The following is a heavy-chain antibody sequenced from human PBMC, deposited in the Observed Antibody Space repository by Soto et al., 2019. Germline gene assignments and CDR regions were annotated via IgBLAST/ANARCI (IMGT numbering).Heavy chain of an antibody. CDR2: ISGSGGST. D-gene: IGHD3-3*01. J-gene: IGHJ6*02. Sequence: GGSLRLSCAASGFTFSSYAMSWVRQAPGKGLEWVSAISGSGGSTYYADSVKGRFTISRDNSKNTLYLQMNSLRAEDTAVYYCAKESRALRFLEWSTVDYYGMDVWGQGTPVTHSS. V-gene: IGHV3-23*01. CDR3: AKESRALRFLEWSTVDYYGMDV. CDR1: GFTFSSYA.